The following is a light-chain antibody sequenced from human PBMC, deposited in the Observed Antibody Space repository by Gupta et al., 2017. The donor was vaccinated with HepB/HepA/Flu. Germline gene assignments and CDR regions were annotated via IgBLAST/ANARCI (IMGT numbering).Light chain of an antibody. Sequence: QSVLTQPPETSGTPGQRVTISCSGSSSNIGTNFVYWYQQLPGTAPKLLIYRNNQRPSGVPDRFSGSKSGTSASLAISGLRSEDEADYYCAAWDDSLSGRVFGGGTKLTVL. CDR2: RNN. J-gene: IGLJ3*02. CDR3: AAWDDSLSGRV. V-gene: IGLV1-47*01. CDR1: SSNIGTNF.